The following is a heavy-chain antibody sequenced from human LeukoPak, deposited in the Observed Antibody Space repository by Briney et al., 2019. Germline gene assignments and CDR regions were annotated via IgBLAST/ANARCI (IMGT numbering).Heavy chain of an antibody. V-gene: IGHV3-7*01. CDR2: INKDGSEK. Sequence: ETLSLTCTVSGGSISSYYWSWVRQAPGKGLEWVAHINKDGSEKYYVDSVKGRFTISRDNAKNSLYLQMNSLRVEDTAVYYCARDKVTYWGRGTLVTVSS. J-gene: IGHJ4*02. CDR3: ARDKVTY. CDR1: GGSISSYY.